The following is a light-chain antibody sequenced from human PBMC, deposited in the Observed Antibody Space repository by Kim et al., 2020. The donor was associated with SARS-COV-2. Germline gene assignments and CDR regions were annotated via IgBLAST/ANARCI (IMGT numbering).Light chain of an antibody. CDR2: GAS. Sequence: ASVGDRVTITCRASQTISTLLAWYQQNPGRAPKRLIYGASSLQSGVPSRFSGSGSGTEFTLTISSLQPEDFATYSCLQHNTYPITFGQGARLEIK. CDR1: QTISTL. V-gene: IGKV1-17*01. J-gene: IGKJ5*01. CDR3: LQHNTYPIT.